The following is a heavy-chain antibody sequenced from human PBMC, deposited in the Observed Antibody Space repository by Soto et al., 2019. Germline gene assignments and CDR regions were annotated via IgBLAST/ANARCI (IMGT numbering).Heavy chain of an antibody. CDR1: GGSISSGGYY. Sequence: SETLSLTCTVSGGSISSGGYYWSWIRQHPGKGLEWIGYIYYSGSTYYNPSLKSRVTISVDTSKNQFSLKLSSVTAADTAVYYCARDGGDYVGLDYWGQGTLVTVSS. V-gene: IGHV4-31*03. J-gene: IGHJ4*02. CDR3: ARDGGDYVGLDY. CDR2: IYYSGST. D-gene: IGHD4-17*01.